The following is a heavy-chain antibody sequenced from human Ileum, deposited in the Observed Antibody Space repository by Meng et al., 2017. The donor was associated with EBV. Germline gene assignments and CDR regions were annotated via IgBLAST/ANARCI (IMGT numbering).Heavy chain of an antibody. CDR3: ARLYCSGGSCYSRRGGWFDP. Sequence: ESGPGLVEASVHLSLTCLVYGGCILSSSYYWGWIRQPPGKGLEWIGSIYYSGSTYSNPSLKSRVTISVDTSKNQFSLKLSSVTAADTAVYYCARLYCSGGSCYSRRGGWFDPWGQGTLVTVSS. J-gene: IGHJ5*02. CDR2: IYYSGST. D-gene: IGHD2-15*01. V-gene: IGHV4-39*01. CDR1: GGCILSSSYY.